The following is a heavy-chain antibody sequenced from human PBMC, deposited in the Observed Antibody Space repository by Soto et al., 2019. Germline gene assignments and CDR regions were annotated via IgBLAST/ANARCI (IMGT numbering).Heavy chain of an antibody. CDR1: GFTCSSYW. Sequence: EVQLVEAGGGLVQPGGSLRLSCAASGFTCSSYWMHWVRQAPGKGLVWVSLINRDGSNKKYADSLKGRFTISRDNAKNTLYLQMNSLRAEDTAVYYCARDLSGPNDYWGQGTLVTVSS. CDR3: ARDLSGPNDY. V-gene: IGHV3-74*01. D-gene: IGHD6-25*01. CDR2: INRDGSNK. J-gene: IGHJ4*02.